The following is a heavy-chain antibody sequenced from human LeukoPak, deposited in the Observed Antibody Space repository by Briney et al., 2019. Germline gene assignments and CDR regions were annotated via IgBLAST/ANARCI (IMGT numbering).Heavy chain of an antibody. Sequence: KTSETLSLTCTVSGCSISSYCWNWIRQPPGKGLEWMGNIYYGGSTNYNPSLKSRVTISVDTSKNQFSLKLSSVTAADTAVYYCARDYYDTSGYPLRYFDYWGQGTLVTVSS. J-gene: IGHJ4*02. V-gene: IGHV4-59*01. CDR3: ARDYYDTSGYPLRYFDY. CDR1: GCSISSYC. D-gene: IGHD3-22*01. CDR2: IYYGGST.